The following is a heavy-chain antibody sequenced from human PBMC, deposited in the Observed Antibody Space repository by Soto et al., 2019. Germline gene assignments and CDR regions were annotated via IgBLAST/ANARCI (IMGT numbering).Heavy chain of an antibody. CDR3: ARDLAVAGTGGNWFGP. D-gene: IGHD6-19*01. J-gene: IGHJ5*02. Sequence: ASVKVSCKASGYTFTSYGISWVRRAPGQGLEWMGWISAYNGNTNYAQKLQGRVTMTTDTSTSTAYMELRSLRSDDTAVYYCARDLAVAGTGGNWFGPWGQGTLVTVSS. CDR1: GYTFTSYG. CDR2: ISAYNGNT. V-gene: IGHV1-18*04.